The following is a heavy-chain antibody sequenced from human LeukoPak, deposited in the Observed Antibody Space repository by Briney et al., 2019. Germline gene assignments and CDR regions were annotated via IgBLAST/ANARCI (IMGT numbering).Heavy chain of an antibody. CDR2: ISGSGGST. J-gene: IGHJ4*02. D-gene: IGHD5-18*01. Sequence: PGGSLRLSCAASGFTVSSNYMSWVRQAPGKGLEWVSAISGSGGSTYYADSVKGRFTISRDNSKNTLYLQMNSLRAEDTAVYYCAKDLGDTAMAIDYWGQGTLVTVSS. CDR3: AKDLGDTAMAIDY. V-gene: IGHV3-23*01. CDR1: GFTVSSNY.